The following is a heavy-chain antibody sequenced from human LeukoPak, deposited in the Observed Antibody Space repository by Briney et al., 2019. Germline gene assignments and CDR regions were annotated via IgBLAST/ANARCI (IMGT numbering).Heavy chain of an antibody. D-gene: IGHD2-2*01. Sequence: SETLSLTCTISGDSIGTYYWSWIRQPPGKGLEWIGYIYYSGYTNYSPSLKSRVTISVATSKNQFSLKLSSVTAADTAVYYCARGIESSTSWIDPWGQGTLVTVSS. CDR1: GDSIGTYY. CDR2: IYYSGYT. CDR3: ARGIESSTSWIDP. J-gene: IGHJ5*02. V-gene: IGHV4-59*01.